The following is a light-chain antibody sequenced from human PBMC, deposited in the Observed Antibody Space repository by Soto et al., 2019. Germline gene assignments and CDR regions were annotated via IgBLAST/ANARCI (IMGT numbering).Light chain of an antibody. CDR2: GAS. Sequence: EMVLTQSPGTLSLSPGERATLSCRASQSVSSSYLAWYQQKPGQAPRLLISGASSRATGIPDRVSRSGSGTGFTINISSLEAADFAVYYCQQYSSTPTTFGQGTKVKIK. CDR1: QSVSSSY. V-gene: IGKV3-20*01. CDR3: QQYSSTPTT. J-gene: IGKJ1*01.